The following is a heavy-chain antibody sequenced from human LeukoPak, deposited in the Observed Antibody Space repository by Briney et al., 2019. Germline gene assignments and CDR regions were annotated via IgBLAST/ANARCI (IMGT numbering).Heavy chain of an antibody. CDR3: ARALSMAPDY. Sequence: GGSLRLSCAASGFTFSSYEMNWVRQAPGKGLEWVSYISGSGRTTYYADAVKGRFTFSRDNAKNSLFLQMNSLRAEDTAVYYCARALSMAPDYWGQGTLVTVSS. D-gene: IGHD5-24*01. CDR2: ISGSGRTT. CDR1: GFTFSSYE. J-gene: IGHJ4*02. V-gene: IGHV3-48*03.